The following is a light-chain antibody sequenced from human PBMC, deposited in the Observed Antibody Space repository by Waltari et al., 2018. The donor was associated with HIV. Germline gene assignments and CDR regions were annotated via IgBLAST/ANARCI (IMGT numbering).Light chain of an antibody. CDR2: EDN. J-gene: IGLJ2*01. CDR3: QSYDSSNVV. CDR1: SGSIASNY. Sequence: NFMLTQPHSVSESPGKTVTISCTRSSGSIASNYVQWYQQRPGSAPTTVISEDNQRPSGVPHRFSGSIDTSSNSASLSISGLKTEDEADYYCQSYDSSNVVFGGGTKLTVL. V-gene: IGLV6-57*03.